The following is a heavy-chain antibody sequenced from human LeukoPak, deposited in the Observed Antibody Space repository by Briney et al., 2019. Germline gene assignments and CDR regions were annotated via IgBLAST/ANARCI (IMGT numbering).Heavy chain of an antibody. CDR2: IGGSGSST. J-gene: IGHJ4*02. V-gene: IGHV3-23*01. Sequence: PSGGSLRLSCAASGFTFSSYAMNWVRQAPGKGLEWVSTIGGSGSSTYDADSVKGRFTISRDNSNNTLYLQMNSLRAEDTAVYYCAKLTTSWGQGTLVTVSS. CDR3: AKLTTS. CDR1: GFTFSSYA. D-gene: IGHD4-11*01.